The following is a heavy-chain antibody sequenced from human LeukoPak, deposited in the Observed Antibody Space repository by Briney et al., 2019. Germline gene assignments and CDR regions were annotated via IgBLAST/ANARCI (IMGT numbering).Heavy chain of an antibody. J-gene: IGHJ4*02. CDR1: GGTFSSYA. Sequence: ASVKVSCKASGGTFSSYAISWVRQAPGQGLEWMGGIIPIFVTAIYAQKFQGRVTITTDESTSTAYMELSSLRSEDTAVYYCARNRQYYYDSSPGAYYFDYWGQGTLVTVSS. CDR2: IIPIFVTA. V-gene: IGHV1-69*05. CDR3: ARNRQYYYDSSPGAYYFDY. D-gene: IGHD3-22*01.